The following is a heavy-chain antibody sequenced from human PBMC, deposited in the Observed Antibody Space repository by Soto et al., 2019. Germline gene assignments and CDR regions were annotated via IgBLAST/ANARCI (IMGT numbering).Heavy chain of an antibody. CDR2: VAYTGTT. Sequence: QVQLQESGPGLVKPSATLSLTCAVSGGSVGSRPYYWSWIRQPPGKGLEWIGYVAYTGTTNDNPSLKSRVTISVDTSKNQVSLKLTSVTAADKAVYYCAMAGNYRYFDYWGQGILVTVSS. CDR1: GGSVGSRPYY. J-gene: IGHJ4*02. CDR3: AMAGNYRYFDY. D-gene: IGHD1-7*01. V-gene: IGHV4-61*01.